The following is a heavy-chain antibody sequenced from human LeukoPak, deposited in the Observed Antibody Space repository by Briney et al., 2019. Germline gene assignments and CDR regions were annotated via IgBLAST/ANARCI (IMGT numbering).Heavy chain of an antibody. CDR2: IRRKANGGTT. Sequence: PGGSLRLSCTAPGFTFGDYAMSWVRQAPGKGPEWVGFIRRKANGGTTEYAASVKGRFTISRDDSKSIAYLQMNSLKTEDTAVYYCTSGLYYDSWSDLFDYWGQGTLVTVSS. D-gene: IGHD3-3*01. V-gene: IGHV3-49*04. CDR1: GFTFGDYA. CDR3: TSGLYYDSWSDLFDY. J-gene: IGHJ4*02.